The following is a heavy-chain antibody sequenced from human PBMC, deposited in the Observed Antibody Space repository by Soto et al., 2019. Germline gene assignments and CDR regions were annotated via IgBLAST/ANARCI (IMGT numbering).Heavy chain of an antibody. D-gene: IGHD2-15*01. V-gene: IGHV3-23*01. CDR1: GFTFSSYA. J-gene: IGHJ4*02. CDR3: AKKVYCSGYYYDY. Sequence: LRLSCAASGFTFSSYAMSWVRQAPGKGLEWVSAISGSGGSTYYADSVKGRFTISRDNSKNTLYLQMNSLRAEDTAVYYCAKKVYCSGYYYDYWGQGTLVTVSS. CDR2: ISGSGGST.